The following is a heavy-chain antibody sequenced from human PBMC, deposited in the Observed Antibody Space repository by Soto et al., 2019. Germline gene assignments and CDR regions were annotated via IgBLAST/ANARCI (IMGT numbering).Heavy chain of an antibody. J-gene: IGHJ6*02. CDR3: GRANRGWPAVNPYYGMDV. V-gene: IGHV5-51*01. CDR2: IYPGDSDT. CDR1: GYSFTTYW. D-gene: IGHD6-19*01. Sequence: GESLKISCQGSGYSFTTYWIGWVRQMPGKGLEWMGIIYPGDSDTRYSPSFQGQVTISIDKSISTAFLHWSSLKASDSAMYYCGRANRGWPAVNPYYGMDVWGQGTTVTVSS.